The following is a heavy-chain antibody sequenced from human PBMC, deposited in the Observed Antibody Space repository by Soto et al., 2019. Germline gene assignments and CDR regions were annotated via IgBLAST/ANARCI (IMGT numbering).Heavy chain of an antibody. CDR1: GFTFSSYW. V-gene: IGHV3-7*01. CDR3: ARSGHLGELSSPIRYYYYYYYMDV. J-gene: IGHJ6*03. CDR2: IKQDGSEK. Sequence: GGSLRLSCAASGFTFSSYWMSWVRQAPGKGLEWVANIKQDGSEKYYVDSVKGRFTISRDNAKNSLYLQMNGLRAEDTAVYYCARSGHLGELSSPIRYYYYYYYMDVWGKGTTVTVSS. D-gene: IGHD3-16*02.